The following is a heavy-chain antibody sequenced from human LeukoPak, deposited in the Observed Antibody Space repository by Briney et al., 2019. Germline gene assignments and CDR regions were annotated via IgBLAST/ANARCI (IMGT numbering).Heavy chain of an antibody. CDR2: ISGSGDST. J-gene: IGHJ4*02. Sequence: AGGSLRLSCAASGFTFSSYAMSWVRQAPGKGLEWVSAISGSGDSTYYADSVKGRFTISRDNSKNTLYLQMNSLRAEDTAVYYCAKVRSSSWNSHSDFDYWGQGTLVTVSS. CDR3: AKVRSSSWNSHSDFDY. V-gene: IGHV3-23*01. D-gene: IGHD6-13*01. CDR1: GFTFSSYA.